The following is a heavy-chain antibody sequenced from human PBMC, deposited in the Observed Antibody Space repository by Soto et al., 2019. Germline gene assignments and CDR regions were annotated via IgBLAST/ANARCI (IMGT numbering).Heavy chain of an antibody. CDR3: ARAPPDFWSGYYFLWAVGAFDI. CDR1: GYTFTSYD. Sequence: ASVKVSCKASGYTFTSYDINWVRQATGQGLEWMGWMNPNSGNTGYAQKFQGRVTMTRNTSISTAYMELSSLRSEDTAAYYCARAPPDFWSGYYFLWAVGAFDIWGQGTMVTVSS. J-gene: IGHJ3*02. V-gene: IGHV1-8*01. CDR2: MNPNSGNT. D-gene: IGHD3-3*01.